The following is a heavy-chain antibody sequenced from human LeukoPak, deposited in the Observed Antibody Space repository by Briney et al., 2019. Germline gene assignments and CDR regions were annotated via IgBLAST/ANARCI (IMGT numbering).Heavy chain of an antibody. CDR2: ISSVSSTI. CDR3: ARGYGGNSVGTDY. V-gene: IGHV3-48*01. D-gene: IGHD4-23*01. Sequence: GGSLRLSCAASGFTFSSYSMNWVRQAPGKGLEGVSYISSVSSTIYYADSVKGRFTISRDNAKNSLYLQMNSLRAEDTAVYYCARGYGGNSVGTDYWGQGTLVTVSS. J-gene: IGHJ4*02. CDR1: GFTFSSYS.